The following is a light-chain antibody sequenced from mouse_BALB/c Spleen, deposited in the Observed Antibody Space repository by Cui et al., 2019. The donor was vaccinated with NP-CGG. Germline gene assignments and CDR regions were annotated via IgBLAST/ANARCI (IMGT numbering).Light chain of an antibody. Sequence: QAVVTQETVHTTSPGETVTLPCRSSTGAVTTSNYANWVQEKPDHLFTGLIGGTNNRAPGVPARFSGSLIGDKAALTITGAQTEDEAIYFCALWYSNHWVFGGGTKLTVL. V-gene: IGLV1*01. CDR1: TGAVTTSNY. J-gene: IGLJ1*01. CDR3: ALWYSNHWV. CDR2: GTN.